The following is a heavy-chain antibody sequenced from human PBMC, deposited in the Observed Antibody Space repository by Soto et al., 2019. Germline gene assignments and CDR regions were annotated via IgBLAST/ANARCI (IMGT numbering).Heavy chain of an antibody. J-gene: IGHJ3*02. Sequence: TLSLTCTVSGGSIISGDYYWSWIRQPPGKGLEWIGYIYYSGDTSYNPSLKSRVTISIDTSKNQFSLKLSSVTAADTAVYYCARGGYGDYWVYTFDIWGQGTMVTVSS. CDR1: GGSIISGDYY. CDR3: ARGGYGDYWVYTFDI. CDR2: IYYSGDT. V-gene: IGHV4-30-4*08. D-gene: IGHD4-17*01.